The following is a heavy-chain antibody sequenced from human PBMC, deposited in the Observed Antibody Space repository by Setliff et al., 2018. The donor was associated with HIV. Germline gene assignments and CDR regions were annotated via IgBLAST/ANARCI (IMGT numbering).Heavy chain of an antibody. CDR3: ARDQGNPPSRGDI. CDR1: GGYISSGSHY. V-gene: IGHV4-61*09. CDR2: IYTSGFT. Sequence: PSETLSLNCTVSGGYISSGSHYWRWIRQPAGKGLEWIGHIYTSGFTNYNPSLKSRVTISVDTSKNQFSLNLTSVTAADTAVYFCARDQGNPPSRGDIWGQGTMVTVS. J-gene: IGHJ3*02.